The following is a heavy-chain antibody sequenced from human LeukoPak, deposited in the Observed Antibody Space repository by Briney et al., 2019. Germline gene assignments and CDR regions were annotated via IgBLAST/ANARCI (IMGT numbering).Heavy chain of an antibody. CDR2: FNPENGNT. CDR3: ARDGQIRVYYYMDV. V-gene: IGHV1-18*01. Sequence: ASVKVSCKASGYSFVGYGITWVRQAPGQGLEWMGWFNPENGNTNYAQKVQGRVTITADKSTSTAYMELSSLRSEDTAVYYCARDGQIRVYYYMDVWGKGTTVTVSS. CDR1: GYSFVGYG. J-gene: IGHJ6*03.